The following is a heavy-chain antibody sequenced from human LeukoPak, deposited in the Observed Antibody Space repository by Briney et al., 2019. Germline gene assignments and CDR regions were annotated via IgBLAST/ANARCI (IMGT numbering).Heavy chain of an antibody. J-gene: IGHJ3*02. D-gene: IGHD3-16*01. Sequence: GGSLRLSCAASGFTFSSYWMSWVRQAPGKGLEWVSYISSSGSTIYYADSVKGRFTISRDNAKNSLYLQMNSLRAEDTAVYYCARGAKEGVPMAFDIWGQGTMVTVSS. CDR2: ISSSGSTI. CDR3: ARGAKEGVPMAFDI. CDR1: GFTFSSYW. V-gene: IGHV3-48*04.